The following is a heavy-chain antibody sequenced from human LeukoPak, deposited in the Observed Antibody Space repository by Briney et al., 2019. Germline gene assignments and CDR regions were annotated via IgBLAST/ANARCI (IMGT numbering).Heavy chain of an antibody. D-gene: IGHD5-18*01. V-gene: IGHV3-15*01. CDR2: IKSKKLGETT. Sequence: GGSLRLSCAASGFTFSNAWLSWVRQTPGKGLEWVGRIKSKKLGETTDYAAPVKGRFTISRDDSKNMLYLQMNSLKTEDTAVFYCTASDTPGVDYWGQGTLLTVSS. J-gene: IGHJ4*02. CDR3: TASDTPGVDY. CDR1: GFTFSNAW.